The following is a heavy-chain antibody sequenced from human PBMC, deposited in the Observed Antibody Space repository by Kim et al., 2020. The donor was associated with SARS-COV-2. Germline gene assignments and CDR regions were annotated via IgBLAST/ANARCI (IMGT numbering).Heavy chain of an antibody. D-gene: IGHD3-9*01. V-gene: IGHV4-39*07. CDR3: ARDTLGILTGYYSYFDY. Sequence: SETLSLTCTVSGGSISSSSYYWGWIRQPPGKGLEWIGSIYYSGSTYYNPSLKSRVTISVDTSKNQFSLKLSSVTAADTAVYYCARDTLGILTGYYSYFDYWGQGTLVTVSS. J-gene: IGHJ4*02. CDR2: IYYSGST. CDR1: GGSISSSSYY.